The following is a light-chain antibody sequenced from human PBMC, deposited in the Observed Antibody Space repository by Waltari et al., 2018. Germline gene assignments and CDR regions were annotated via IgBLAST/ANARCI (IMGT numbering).Light chain of an antibody. CDR3: SSYTTRSTWV. J-gene: IGLJ3*02. V-gene: IGLV2-14*01. CDR1: INDIGTFYF. Sequence: QSALTQTASVSASPGPSITLSCTATINDIGTFYFVSWYQQHPGQAPRLLVYEVKYRPSGVSDRFSGSKSDNTASLTIFGLQAEDEADYYCSSYTTRSTWVFGGGTKLTVL. CDR2: EVK.